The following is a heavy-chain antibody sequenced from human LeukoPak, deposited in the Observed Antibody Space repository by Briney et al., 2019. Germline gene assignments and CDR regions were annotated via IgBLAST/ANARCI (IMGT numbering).Heavy chain of an antibody. CDR2: ISADNGNT. V-gene: IGHV1-18*01. CDR3: ARALYHTFDY. CDR1: GYSFTNYA. J-gene: IGHJ4*02. Sequence: ASVKVSCKASGYSFTNYAMDWVRQAPGQGLEWMGWISADNGNTNYVQKFQGRVTMTTDTSTSTAYMELRSLRSDDTAVYYCARALYHTFDYWGQGTLVTVSS. D-gene: IGHD2-2*01.